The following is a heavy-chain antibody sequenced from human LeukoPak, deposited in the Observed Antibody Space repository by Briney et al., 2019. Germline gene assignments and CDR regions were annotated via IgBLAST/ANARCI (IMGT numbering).Heavy chain of an antibody. D-gene: IGHD3-10*01. CDR3: ARSMVRGVIYY. Sequence: ASVKVSCKASGYTFTSYEIKWVRQATGQGLEWMGWMNPNSGNTGYAQKFQGRVTMTRNTSISTAYMELSSLRSEDTAVYYCARSMVRGVIYYWGQGTLVTVSS. CDR1: GYTFTSYE. J-gene: IGHJ4*02. CDR2: MNPNSGNT. V-gene: IGHV1-8*01.